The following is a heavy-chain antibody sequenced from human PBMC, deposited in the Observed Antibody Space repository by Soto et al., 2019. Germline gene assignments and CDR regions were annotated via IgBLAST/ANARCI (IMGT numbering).Heavy chain of an antibody. CDR1: GGSISSGGYY. V-gene: IGHV4-31*03. CDR2: IYYSGGT. D-gene: IGHD3-10*01. Sequence: SETLSLTCTVSGGSISSGGYYWSWIRQHPGKGLEWIGYIYYSGGTYYNPSLKNRVTISVDSSKNQFSLKLSSVTAADTAVYHCARVQRRYMAGSGSYLDYWGQGTPVTAPQ. J-gene: IGHJ4*02. CDR3: ARVQRRYMAGSGSYLDY.